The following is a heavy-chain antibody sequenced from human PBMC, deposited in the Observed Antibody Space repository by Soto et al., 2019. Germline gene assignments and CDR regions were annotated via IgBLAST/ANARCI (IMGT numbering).Heavy chain of an antibody. J-gene: IGHJ6*02. CDR1: GFTFSSYG. V-gene: IGHV3-30*03. Sequence: PGGALRLSCAASGFTFSSYGMHWVRQAPCKGLEWVAGISYDGSNKYYADSVKGRFTISRDNSKNTLYLQMNSLRAEDTAVYYCATVPAAHNYYGMDVWGQGTTVTVSS. CDR3: ATVPAAHNYYGMDV. CDR2: ISYDGSNK. D-gene: IGHD2-2*01.